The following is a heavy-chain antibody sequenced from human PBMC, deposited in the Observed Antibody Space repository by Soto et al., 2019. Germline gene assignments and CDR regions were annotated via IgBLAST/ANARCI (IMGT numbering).Heavy chain of an antibody. Sequence: KPSETLSLTCAVSGYSISNDYYWGWIRQTPGKGLEWIGAMHHSGTTYYNPSLKSRVIMSVDTSKNQFSLQLRSVTAADTAVYYCARDFGKYVATIYFDNWGQGALVTVSS. CDR2: MHHSGTT. CDR3: ARDFGKYVATIYFDN. V-gene: IGHV4-38-2*02. CDR1: GYSISNDYY. J-gene: IGHJ4*02. D-gene: IGHD5-12*01.